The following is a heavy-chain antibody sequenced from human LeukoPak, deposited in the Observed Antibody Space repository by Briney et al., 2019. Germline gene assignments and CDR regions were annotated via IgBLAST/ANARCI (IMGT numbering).Heavy chain of an antibody. CDR1: GYTFTNYA. D-gene: IGHD3-3*01. J-gene: IGHJ4*02. CDR3: ARGLWSAHRREYYFDS. Sequence: ASVKVSCTASGYTFTNYAVNWLRQAPGQRLEWMGWINAGNGDTKFSQNYQARVTITRDASASTAYMELSSLTSEDTAVYFCARGLWSAHRREYYFDSWGQGTLVTVSS. CDR2: INAGNGDT. V-gene: IGHV1-3*01.